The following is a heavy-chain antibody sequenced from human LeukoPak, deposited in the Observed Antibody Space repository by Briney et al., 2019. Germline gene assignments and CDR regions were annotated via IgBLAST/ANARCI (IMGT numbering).Heavy chain of an antibody. Sequence: SVKVSCKASGGTFSSYAISWVRQAPGQGLEWMGRIIPILGIANYAQKFQGRVTMTRNTSISTAYMELSSLRSEDTAVYYCARCTWSGYYPYYYYYGMDVWGQGTTVTVSS. CDR2: IIPILGIA. J-gene: IGHJ6*02. CDR3: ARCTWSGYYPYYYYYGMDV. D-gene: IGHD3-3*01. CDR1: GGTFSSYA. V-gene: IGHV1-69*04.